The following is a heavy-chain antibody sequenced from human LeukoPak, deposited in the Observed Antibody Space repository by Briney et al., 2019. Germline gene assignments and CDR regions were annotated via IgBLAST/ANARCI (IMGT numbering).Heavy chain of an antibody. CDR3: ARYDNYYYYMDV. CDR2: IIPILGIA. D-gene: IGHD3-9*01. V-gene: IGHV1-69*04. CDR1: GGTFSSYA. Sequence: SVKVSCKASGGTFSSYAISWVRQAPGQGLEWMGRIIPILGIANYAQKFQGRVTITADKSTSTAYMELRSLRSDDTAVYYCARYDNYYYYMDVWGKGTTVTVSS. J-gene: IGHJ6*03.